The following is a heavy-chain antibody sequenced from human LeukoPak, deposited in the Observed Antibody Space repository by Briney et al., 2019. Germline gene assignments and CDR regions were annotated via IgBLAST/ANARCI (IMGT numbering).Heavy chain of an antibody. CDR1: GFTFSTYA. Sequence: PGGSLRLSCAASGFTFSTYAMSWVRQAPGKGLEWVSAISGSGGSTNYADSVKGRFTISRDDSKNTLYLQMNSLGAEDTAVYYCATHYDFWNGYYDYWGQGTLVTVSS. J-gene: IGHJ4*02. CDR2: ISGSGGST. V-gene: IGHV3-23*01. D-gene: IGHD3-3*01. CDR3: ATHYDFWNGYYDY.